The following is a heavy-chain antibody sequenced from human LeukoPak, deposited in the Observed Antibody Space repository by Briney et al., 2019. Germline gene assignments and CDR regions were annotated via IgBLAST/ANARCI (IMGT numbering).Heavy chain of an antibody. D-gene: IGHD1-26*01. CDR2: IYPGDSDT. CDR3: ARHELAGLEGDY. Sequence: GESLKISCKASGYTFTNYWIAWVRQMPGKGLEWMGIIYPGDSDTRYSPSFQGQVTISVDKSISTAYLQWSSLKASDTAMYYCARHELAGLEGDYWGQGTLVTVS. V-gene: IGHV5-51*01. CDR1: GYTFTNYW. J-gene: IGHJ4*02.